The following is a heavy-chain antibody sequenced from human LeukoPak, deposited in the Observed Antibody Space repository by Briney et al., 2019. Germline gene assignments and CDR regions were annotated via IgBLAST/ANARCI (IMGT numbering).Heavy chain of an antibody. V-gene: IGHV3-48*01. CDR3: ARDPSLLYYYYYGMDV. CDR2: ISSSSSTI. CDR1: GFTFSSYS. J-gene: IGHJ6*02. Sequence: GGSLRLSCAASGFTFSSYSMNWVRQAPGKGLEWVSYISSSSSTIYYADSVKGRFTISRDNSKNTLYLQMNSLRAEDTAVYYCARDPSLLYYYYYGMDVWGQGTTVTVSS. D-gene: IGHD2-15*01.